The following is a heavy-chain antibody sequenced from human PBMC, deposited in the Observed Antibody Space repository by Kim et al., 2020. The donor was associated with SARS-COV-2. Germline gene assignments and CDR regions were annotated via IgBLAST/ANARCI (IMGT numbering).Heavy chain of an antibody. Sequence: YSQKCEGRVTMTRDTSISTAYLELSSLRPDDTAVYYCARDATPLTTEFDYWGQGTLVSVS. CDR3: ARDATPLTTEFDY. D-gene: IGHD3-22*01. V-gene: IGHV1-2*02. J-gene: IGHJ4*02.